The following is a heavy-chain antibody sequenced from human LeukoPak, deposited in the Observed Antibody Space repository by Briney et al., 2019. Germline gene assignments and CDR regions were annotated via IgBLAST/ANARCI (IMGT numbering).Heavy chain of an antibody. CDR1: GGAISDFY. CDR3: ARLHPGDG. CDR2: VETTGNT. J-gene: IGHJ4*02. D-gene: IGHD3-10*01. Sequence: SETLSLTCTVSGGAISDFYWSWIRQPPGKGLEWIGRVETTGNTNYNPSPKSRVTIAVDTSKNQFSLMLTSVTAADTAVYYSARLHPGDGWGQGTQVTVS. V-gene: IGHV4-4*07.